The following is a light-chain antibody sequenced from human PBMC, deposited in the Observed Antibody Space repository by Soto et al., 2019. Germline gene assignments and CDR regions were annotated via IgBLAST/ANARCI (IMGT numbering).Light chain of an antibody. CDR3: TSYVGNDIWV. CDR2: EVT. CDR1: SSDVGAYNY. V-gene: IGLV2-8*01. J-gene: IGLJ3*02. Sequence: QSALTQPPSASGSPGQSVTISRTGTSSDVGAYNYVSWYQQYLGKAPKLMIYEVTKRPSGVPDRFSGSKSGNTASLTVSGLQAEDEADYYCTSYVGNDIWVFGGGTKLTVL.